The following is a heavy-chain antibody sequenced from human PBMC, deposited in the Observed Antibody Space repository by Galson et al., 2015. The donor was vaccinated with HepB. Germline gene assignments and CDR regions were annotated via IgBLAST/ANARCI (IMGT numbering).Heavy chain of an antibody. Sequence: SLRLSCAASGFTFGDYAMSWFRQAPGKGLEWVGFIRSKAYGGTTEYAASVKGRFTISRDDSKSIDYLQMNSLKTEDTAVYYCTRAVRGVITVDGMDVWGQGTTVTVSS. CDR3: TRAVRGVITVDGMDV. CDR2: IRSKAYGGTT. J-gene: IGHJ6*02. CDR1: GFTFGDYA. V-gene: IGHV3-49*03. D-gene: IGHD3-10*01.